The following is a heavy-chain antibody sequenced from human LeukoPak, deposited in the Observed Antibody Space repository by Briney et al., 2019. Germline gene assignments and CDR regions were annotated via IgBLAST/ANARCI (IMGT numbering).Heavy chain of an antibody. CDR3: ARVKDDYVWGSYSY. CDR2: INPNSGGT. J-gene: IGHJ4*02. V-gene: IGHV1-2*06. Sequence: ASVKVSCKASGYTFTGYYMHWVRQAPGQGLEWMGRINPNSGGTNYAQKFQGRVTMTRDTSISTACMELSRLRSDDTAVYYCARVKDDYVWGSYSYWGQGTLVTVSS. CDR1: GYTFTGYY. D-gene: IGHD3-16*01.